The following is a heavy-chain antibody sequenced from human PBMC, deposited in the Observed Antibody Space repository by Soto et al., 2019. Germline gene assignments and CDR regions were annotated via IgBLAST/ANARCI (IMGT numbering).Heavy chain of an antibody. CDR2: IKAYSGNT. CDR3: AIADYGDDDY. J-gene: IGHJ4*02. D-gene: IGHD4-17*01. CDR1: GYTFATST. Sequence: QLQLVQSGPEAKKPGASVKVSCKASGYTFATSTISWLRQATGQGPEWMGWIKAYSGNTNYAQKLQGRLTMTTDTSTSTAYMELRSLTTDDTAIYYCAIADYGDDDYWGQGTLVTVSS. V-gene: IGHV1-18*01.